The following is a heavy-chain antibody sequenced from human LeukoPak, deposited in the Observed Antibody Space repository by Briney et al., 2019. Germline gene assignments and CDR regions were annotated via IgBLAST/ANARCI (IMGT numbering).Heavy chain of an antibody. V-gene: IGHV3-48*01. CDR3: ARSRGYCSSSSCYYFDY. D-gene: IGHD2-2*01. CDR1: GFTFSSYS. Sequence: PGGSLRLSCAASGFTFSSYSMNWVRQAPGKGLEWVSYISSGSGTIYYADSVTGRFTISRDNAKNSLYLQMNSLRAEDTAVYYCARSRGYCSSSSCYYFDYWGQGTLVTVSS. CDR2: ISSGSGTI. J-gene: IGHJ4*02.